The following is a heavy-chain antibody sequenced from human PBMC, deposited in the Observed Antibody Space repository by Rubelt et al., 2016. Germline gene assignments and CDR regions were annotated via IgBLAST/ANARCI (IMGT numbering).Heavy chain of an antibody. Sequence: QVTLRESGPALVKPTQTLTLTCTFSGFSLSTSGMCVSWIRQPPGKALEWLARIDWDDDKYYSTSLKTRLTISKDTSQNQVVLTMTNMDPVETATYYCARSLLPDYYDSRGGMDVWGQGTTVTVSS. CDR2: IDWDDDK. D-gene: IGHD3-22*01. CDR3: ARSLLPDYYDSRGGMDV. CDR1: GFSLSTSGMC. V-gene: IGHV2-70*15. J-gene: IGHJ6*02.